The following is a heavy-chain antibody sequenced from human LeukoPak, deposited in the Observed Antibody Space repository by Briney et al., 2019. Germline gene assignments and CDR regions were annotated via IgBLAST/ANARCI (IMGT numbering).Heavy chain of an antibody. CDR1: GYTFTSYA. CDR3: AREEGPFDY. J-gene: IGHJ4*02. CDR2: INPNSGGT. Sequence: ASVKVSCKASGYTFTSYAMNWVRQAPGQGLEWMGWINPNSGGTNYAQKFQGRVTMTRDTSISTAYMELSRLRSDDTAVYYCAREEGPFDYWGQGTLVTVSS. V-gene: IGHV1-2*02.